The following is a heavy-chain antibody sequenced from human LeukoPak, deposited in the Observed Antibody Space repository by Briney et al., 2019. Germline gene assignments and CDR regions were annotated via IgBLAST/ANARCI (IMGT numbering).Heavy chain of an antibody. Sequence: PGGSLRLSCAASGFTFSSYAMSWVRQAPGKGLEWVSAISGSGGSTYYADSVKGRFTTSRDNSKNTLYLQMNSLRAEDTAVYYCAKGWDFENWFDPWGQGTLVTVSS. D-gene: IGHD1-26*01. CDR2: ISGSGGST. CDR3: AKGWDFENWFDP. CDR1: GFTFSSYA. V-gene: IGHV3-23*01. J-gene: IGHJ5*02.